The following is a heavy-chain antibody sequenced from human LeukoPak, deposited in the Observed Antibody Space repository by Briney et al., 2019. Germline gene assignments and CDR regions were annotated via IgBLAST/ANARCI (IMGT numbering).Heavy chain of an antibody. D-gene: IGHD3-16*02. CDR3: ARLYYDYVWGSYRYMNWFDP. J-gene: IGHJ5*02. V-gene: IGHV3-11*01. Sequence: GGSLRLSCAASGFTFSDYYMSWIRQAPGKGLEWVSYISSSGSTIYYADSVKGRFTISRDNAKNSLYLQMNSLRAEGTAVYYCARLYYDYVWGSYRYMNWFDPWGQGTLVTVSS. CDR1: GFTFSDYY. CDR2: ISSSGSTI.